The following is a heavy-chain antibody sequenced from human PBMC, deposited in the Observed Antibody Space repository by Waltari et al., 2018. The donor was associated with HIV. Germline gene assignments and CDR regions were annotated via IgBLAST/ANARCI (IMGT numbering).Heavy chain of an antibody. CDR2: ISGSGGST. Sequence: EVQLLESGGGLVQPGGSLRLSCAASGFTFSSYAMSWVRQAPGKGLEWVSAISGSGGSTYYADSVKGRFTISRDNSKNTLYLQMNSLRAEDTAVYYCTKNRAFGVVRVHYYYGMDVWGQGTTVTVSS. V-gene: IGHV3-23*01. D-gene: IGHD3-3*01. CDR1: GFTFSSYA. CDR3: TKNRAFGVVRVHYYYGMDV. J-gene: IGHJ6*02.